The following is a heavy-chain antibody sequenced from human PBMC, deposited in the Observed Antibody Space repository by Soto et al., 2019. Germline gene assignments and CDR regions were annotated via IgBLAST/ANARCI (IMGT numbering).Heavy chain of an antibody. Sequence: AGGSLRLSCAASGFTFDDYAMHWVRQVPGKGLEWVSGINWNSGSIGYGDSVKGRFAISRDNAKNSLYLQMNSLRAEDTAVYYCASLSRFALDYWGQGTLVTVSS. CDR3: ASLSRFALDY. V-gene: IGHV3-9*01. J-gene: IGHJ4*02. CDR1: GFTFDDYA. CDR2: INWNSGSI. D-gene: IGHD3-10*01.